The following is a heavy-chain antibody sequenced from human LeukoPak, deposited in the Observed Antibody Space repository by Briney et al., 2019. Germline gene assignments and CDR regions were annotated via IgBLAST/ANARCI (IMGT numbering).Heavy chain of an antibody. Sequence: GGSLRLSCAASGFTFSSYWMSWVRQAPGKGLEWVANIKQDGSEKYYVDSVKGRFTISRDNAKNSLYLQMNSLRAEDTAVYYCARDLRNYYGSGSYPNWGQGTLVTVSS. D-gene: IGHD3-10*01. CDR1: GFTFSSYW. V-gene: IGHV3-7*01. CDR3: ARDLRNYYGSGSYPN. CDR2: IKQDGSEK. J-gene: IGHJ4*02.